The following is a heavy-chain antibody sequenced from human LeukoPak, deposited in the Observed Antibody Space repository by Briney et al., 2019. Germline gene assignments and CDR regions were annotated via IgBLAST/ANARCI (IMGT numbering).Heavy chain of an antibody. CDR1: GYTFTSYD. Sequence: ASVTVSCKASGYTFTSYDINWVRQATGQGLEWMGWMNPNSGNTGYAQKFQGRVTMTRNTSISTAYMELSSLRSEDTAVYYCARVGDYYDSSGYSNWFDPWGQGTLVTVSS. CDR2: MNPNSGNT. D-gene: IGHD3-22*01. CDR3: ARVGDYYDSSGYSNWFDP. J-gene: IGHJ5*02. V-gene: IGHV1-8*01.